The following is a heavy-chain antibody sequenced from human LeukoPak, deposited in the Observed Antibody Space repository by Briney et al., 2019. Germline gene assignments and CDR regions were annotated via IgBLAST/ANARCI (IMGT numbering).Heavy chain of an antibody. CDR1: GFTFSSYA. Sequence: QTGGSLRLSCAASGFTFSSYAMSWVRQAPGKGLEWVSAISGSGGSTYYADSVKGRFTISRDNSKNTLSLQMDRLGVEDTATYYCARGVHIVVATSLNKYYAMGVWGQGTTVTVSS. CDR2: ISGSGGST. J-gene: IGHJ6*02. V-gene: IGHV3-23*01. CDR3: ARGVHIVVATSLNKYYAMGV. D-gene: IGHD2-21*02.